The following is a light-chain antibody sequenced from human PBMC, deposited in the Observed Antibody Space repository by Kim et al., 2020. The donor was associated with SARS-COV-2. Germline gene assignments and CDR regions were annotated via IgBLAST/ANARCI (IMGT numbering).Light chain of an antibody. CDR1: HGVSGSY. J-gene: IGKJ1*01. Sequence: SPGERATLSCRASHGVSGSYLAWYQQKPGQAPRLLIYAASTRAAGIPDRFSGSGSETDFTLTISRLDPEDFAMYYCQQYGGSPWTFGQGTKVDIK. CDR3: QQYGGSPWT. V-gene: IGKV3-20*01. CDR2: AAS.